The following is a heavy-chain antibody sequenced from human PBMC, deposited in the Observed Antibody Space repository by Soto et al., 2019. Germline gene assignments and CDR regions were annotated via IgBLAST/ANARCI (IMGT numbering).Heavy chain of an antibody. D-gene: IGHD6-19*01. CDR3: ARDGSSYNGDWYNYWGMDV. CDR1: GFTFSYYS. J-gene: IGHJ6*02. V-gene: IGHV3-21*01. Sequence: GGSLRLSCIGSGFTFSYYSMNWVRLAPGKGLEWVSFISKSSIIISLADSLKGRFTISRDNAKNSVYLHVDSLRVEDTAVYYCARDGSSYNGDWYNYWGMDVWGQGTTVTVS. CDR2: ISKSSIII.